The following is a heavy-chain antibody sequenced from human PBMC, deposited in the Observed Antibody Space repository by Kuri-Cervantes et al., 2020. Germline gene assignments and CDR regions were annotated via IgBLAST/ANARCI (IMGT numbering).Heavy chain of an antibody. Sequence: SETLSLTCTVSGGSISSSSYYWGWIRQPPGKGLEWIGEINHSGSTNYNPSLKSRVTISVDTSKNQFSLKLSSVTAADTAVYYCARTPHDYGDYVDYWGQGTLVTVSS. J-gene: IGHJ4*02. D-gene: IGHD4-17*01. V-gene: IGHV4-39*07. CDR3: ARTPHDYGDYVDY. CDR1: GGSISSSSYY. CDR2: INHSGST.